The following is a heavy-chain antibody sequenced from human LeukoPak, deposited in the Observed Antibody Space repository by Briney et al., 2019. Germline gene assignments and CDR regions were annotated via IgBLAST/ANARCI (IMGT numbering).Heavy chain of an antibody. D-gene: IGHD1-26*01. CDR3: ARVTLGYFDY. V-gene: IGHV3-30*04. CDR1: GFTFSSYA. J-gene: IGHJ4*02. Sequence: PGGSLSLSCAASGFTFSSYAMHWVRQAPGKGLEWVAVISYDGSNKYYADSVKGRFTISRDNSKTTLYLQMNSLRAEDTAVYYCARVTLGYFDYWGQGTLVTVSS. CDR2: ISYDGSNK.